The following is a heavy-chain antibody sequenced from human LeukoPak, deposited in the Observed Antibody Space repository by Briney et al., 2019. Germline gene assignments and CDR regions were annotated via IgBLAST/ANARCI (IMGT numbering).Heavy chain of an antibody. CDR3: ARDRGIAARYYYYYYGMDV. CDR1: GYTFTSYG. Sequence: ASVKVSCKASGYTFTSYGISWVRQAPGQGLEWMGWISAYNGNTNYAQKLQGRVTMTTDTATSTAHMELRSLRSHDTAVYYCARDRGIAARYYYYYYGMDVWGQGTTVTVSS. CDR2: ISAYNGNT. V-gene: IGHV1-18*01. D-gene: IGHD6-6*01. J-gene: IGHJ6*02.